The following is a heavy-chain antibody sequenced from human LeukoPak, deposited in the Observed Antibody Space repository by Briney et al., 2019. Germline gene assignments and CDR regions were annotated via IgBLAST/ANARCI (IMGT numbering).Heavy chain of an antibody. V-gene: IGHV4-30-2*01. J-gene: IGHJ4*02. CDR1: GGSISSGGYY. Sequence: SETLSLTCTVSGGSISSGGYYWSWIRQPPGKGLEWIGYIYHSGSTYYNPSLKSRVTISVDTSKNQFSLKLSSVTAADTAVYYCATSPYYDSSGYYSEGYYWGQGTLVTVSS. D-gene: IGHD3-22*01. CDR2: IYHSGST. CDR3: ATSPYYDSSGYYSEGYY.